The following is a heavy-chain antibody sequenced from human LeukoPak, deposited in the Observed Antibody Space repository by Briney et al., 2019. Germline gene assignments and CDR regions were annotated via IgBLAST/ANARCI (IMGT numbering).Heavy chain of an antibody. J-gene: IGHJ4*02. CDR3: VRVSSESSGQFYWY. D-gene: IGHD3-22*01. V-gene: IGHV3-21*01. Sequence: GGSLRLSCAASGFTFSSYSMNWVRQAPGKGLEWVSSISSSSSYIYYADSVKGRFTISRDNTKNSLYLQMNSLRAEDTAVYYCVRVSSESSGQFYWYWGQGTLVTVSS. CDR1: GFTFSSYS. CDR2: ISSSSSYI.